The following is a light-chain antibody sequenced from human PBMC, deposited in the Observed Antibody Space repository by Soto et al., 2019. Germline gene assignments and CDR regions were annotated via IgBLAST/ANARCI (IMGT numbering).Light chain of an antibody. CDR3: SSYTSSSTYV. J-gene: IGLJ1*01. Sequence: SSLTKHASVSGSPGQSITISCTGTSSDVGGYNYVSWYQQHPGKAPNLMIYEVSNRPSGVANRCSGSKSGNTASLTISGLQAEDEADYYGSSYTSSSTYVYGPGTK. CDR1: SSDVGGYNY. V-gene: IGLV2-14*01. CDR2: EVS.